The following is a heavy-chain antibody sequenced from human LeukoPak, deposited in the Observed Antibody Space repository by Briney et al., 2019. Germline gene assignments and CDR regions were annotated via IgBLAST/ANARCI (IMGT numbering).Heavy chain of an antibody. V-gene: IGHV3-7*01. CDR3: ARNRLNIDY. D-gene: IGHD1-14*01. CDR2: IKEDGSEK. CDR1: GFTFSSHW. Sequence: GGSLRPSCAASGFTFSSHWMSWVRQAPGKGLEWVANIKEDGSEKYYVDSVKGRFTISRDNAKNSLYLQMNSLRAEDTAVYYCARNRLNIDYWGQGTLGTVSS. J-gene: IGHJ4*02.